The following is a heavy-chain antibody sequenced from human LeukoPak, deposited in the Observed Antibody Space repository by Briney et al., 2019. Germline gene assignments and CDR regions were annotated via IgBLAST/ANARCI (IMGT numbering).Heavy chain of an antibody. Sequence: KPSETLSLTYTVSGGSISSYYWSWIRQPPGKGLEWIGYIYYSGSINYNPSLKSRVTISVDTSKNQFSLKLRSVTAADTAVYYCARYSGSYSGFDYWGQGTLVTVSS. CDR1: GGSISSYY. D-gene: IGHD1-26*01. V-gene: IGHV4-59*08. J-gene: IGHJ4*02. CDR3: ARYSGSYSGFDY. CDR2: IYYSGSI.